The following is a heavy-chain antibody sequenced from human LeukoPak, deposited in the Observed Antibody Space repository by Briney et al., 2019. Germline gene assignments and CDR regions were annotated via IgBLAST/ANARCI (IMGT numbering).Heavy chain of an antibody. D-gene: IGHD3-3*01. V-gene: IGHV3-7*01. Sequence: PGGSLRLSCVASGFAFNSYWMSWVRQAPGKGLEWVANIKDDGSQTYLVDSVKGRFTLSRDNAKSSMYLQLTSLTTDDTAVYYCATWQFRSGYHFEYWGQGTPVTVSS. CDR2: IKDDGSQT. CDR1: GFAFNSYW. J-gene: IGHJ4*02. CDR3: ATWQFRSGYHFEY.